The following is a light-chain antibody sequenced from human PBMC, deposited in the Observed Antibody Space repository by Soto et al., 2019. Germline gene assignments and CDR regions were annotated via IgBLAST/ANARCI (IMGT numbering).Light chain of an antibody. CDR2: DAS. J-gene: IGKJ5*01. CDR1: QSFRGL. V-gene: IGKV3-11*01. Sequence: EVVLTQSPVTLSLSPWEIATLSCSASQSFRGLLAWYQQKPGQAPRLLIYDASNRATGIPARFSGRGSGTDFTLTISSLEPEDFAVYYCQQYNNWPPITFGQGTRLEIK. CDR3: QQYNNWPPIT.